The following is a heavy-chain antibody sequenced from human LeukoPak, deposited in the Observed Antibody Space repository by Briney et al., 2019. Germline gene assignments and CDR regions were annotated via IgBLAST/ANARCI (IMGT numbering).Heavy chain of an antibody. Sequence: GGSLRLSCAASGFTFSDYYMSWIRQAPGKGLEWVSYISSSGSTIYYADSVKGRFTISRDNAKNSLYLQMNSLRAEDTAVYYCAREQTTVVSQDGCNWFDPWGQGTLVTVSS. CDR1: GFTFSDYY. J-gene: IGHJ5*02. V-gene: IGHV3-11*04. D-gene: IGHD4-23*01. CDR2: ISSSGSTI. CDR3: AREQTTVVSQDGCNWFDP.